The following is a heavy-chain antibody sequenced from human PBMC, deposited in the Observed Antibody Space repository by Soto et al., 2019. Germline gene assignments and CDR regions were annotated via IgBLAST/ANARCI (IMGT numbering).Heavy chain of an antibody. V-gene: IGHV4-39*01. D-gene: IGHD3-3*01. Sequence: QLQLQESGPGLVKPSETLSLTCTVSGGSISSSSYYWGWIRQPPGKGLEWIGSMYYSGSTYDNPSLKSRVTISVDTSKNQFSLKLSSVTAADTAVYYCARSLTIFGVVIKREYYYYGMDVWGQGTTVTVSS. J-gene: IGHJ6*02. CDR3: ARSLTIFGVVIKREYYYYGMDV. CDR2: MYYSGST. CDR1: GGSISSSSYY.